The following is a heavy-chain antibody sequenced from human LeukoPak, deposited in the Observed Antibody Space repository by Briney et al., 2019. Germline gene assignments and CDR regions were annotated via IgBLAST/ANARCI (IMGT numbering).Heavy chain of an antibody. J-gene: IGHJ4*02. D-gene: IGHD6-13*01. CDR2: INLAAGGT. CDR1: GYIFTDHY. CDR3: ARDSGNSWPSYSDS. V-gene: IGHV1-2*02. Sequence: ASVKVSCKASGYIFTDHYMHWVRQAPGQGLEWMGWINLAAGGTSYTQKFQGRVTMTRDTSISTAYLELSSLRSDDTAIFYCARDSGNSWPSYSDSWGQGTLVTVSS.